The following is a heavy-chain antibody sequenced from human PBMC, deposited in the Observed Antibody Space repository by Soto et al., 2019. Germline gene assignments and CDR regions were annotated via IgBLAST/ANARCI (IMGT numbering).Heavy chain of an antibody. CDR3: ARGGTKGYCSGGSCYPLRYYFEY. Sequence: ASGKVSFKASVYTFTGYYMHCVGQSHLQGVGGIGLINGKSGGANYAQKFQGWVTMTRDTSISTAYMELSRLRSDDTAVYYCARGGTKGYCSGGSCYPLRYYFEYWGQGTLVTVSS. CDR2: INGKSGGA. V-gene: IGHV1-2*04. D-gene: IGHD2-15*01. J-gene: IGHJ4*02. CDR1: VYTFTGYY.